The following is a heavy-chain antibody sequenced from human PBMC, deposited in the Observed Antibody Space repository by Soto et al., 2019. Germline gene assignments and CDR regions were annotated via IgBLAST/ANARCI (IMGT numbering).Heavy chain of an antibody. D-gene: IGHD6-13*01. CDR1: GYTFTSYD. Sequence: QVQLVQSGAEVKKPGASVKVSCKASGYTFTSYDINWVRQATGQGLEWMGWMNPNSGNTGYAQKFQGRVTMTRHTSISTAYLELSSLRSEDTAVYYCARRGYSSSWYYYSYYGMDVWGQGTKVTVSS. V-gene: IGHV1-8*01. CDR2: MNPNSGNT. CDR3: ARRGYSSSWYYYSYYGMDV. J-gene: IGHJ6*02.